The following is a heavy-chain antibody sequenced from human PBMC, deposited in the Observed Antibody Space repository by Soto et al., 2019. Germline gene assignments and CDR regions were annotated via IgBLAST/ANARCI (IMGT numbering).Heavy chain of an antibody. D-gene: IGHD4-17*01. Sequence: GGSLRLSCAASGFTFSSYAMSWVRQAPGKGLEWVSAIRGSGGSTYYADSVKGRFTISRDNSKNTLYLQMNSLRAEDTAVYYCAKALHSYGDYYYYYMDVWGKGTTVTVSS. CDR1: GFTFSSYA. V-gene: IGHV3-23*01. CDR3: AKALHSYGDYYYYYMDV. J-gene: IGHJ6*03. CDR2: IRGSGGST.